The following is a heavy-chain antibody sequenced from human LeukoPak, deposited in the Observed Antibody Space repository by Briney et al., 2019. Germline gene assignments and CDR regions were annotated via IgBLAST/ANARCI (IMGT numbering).Heavy chain of an antibody. CDR3: ARHYYDRSDSYSFDY. CDR1: GGSISGYY. Sequence: TSETLSLTCTVSGGSISGYYWSWIRQPPGKGLEWIGYIFSSGSTNYNPSLKSRVTISEDRSVNQISLKLSSVTAADTAVYHCARHYYDRSDSYSFDYWGQGTLVTVSS. V-gene: IGHV4-59*08. CDR2: IFSSGST. J-gene: IGHJ4*02. D-gene: IGHD3-22*01.